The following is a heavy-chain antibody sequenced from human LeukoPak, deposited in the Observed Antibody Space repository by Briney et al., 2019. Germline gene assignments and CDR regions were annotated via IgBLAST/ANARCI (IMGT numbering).Heavy chain of an antibody. Sequence: QPGGTLRLSCAASGFTFSSYGMSWVRQAPGKGLEWVSAISGSGGSTYYADSVKGRFTISRDNAKNSLYLQMSSLRAEDTAVYYCATDSGIDYSPGAFNVWGQGTMVTVSS. V-gene: IGHV3-23*01. CDR1: GFTFSSYG. CDR3: ATDSGIDYSPGAFNV. CDR2: ISGSGGST. J-gene: IGHJ3*01. D-gene: IGHD2-15*01.